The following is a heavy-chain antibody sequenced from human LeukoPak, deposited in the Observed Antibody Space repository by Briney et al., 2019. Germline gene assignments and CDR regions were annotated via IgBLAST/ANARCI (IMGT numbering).Heavy chain of an antibody. D-gene: IGHD4-17*01. CDR1: GDSVSSNGAA. CDR2: TYYRSMWYN. CDR3: AKDLRCGY. J-gene: IGHJ4*02. V-gene: IGHV6-1*01. Sequence: SQTLSLTCAISGDSVSSNGAAWNWIRRSPSRGLEWLGRTYYRSMWYNDYAVSVKSRVTINPDTSKNQSSLQLNSVTPEDTAVYYCAKDLRCGYWGQGTLVTVSS.